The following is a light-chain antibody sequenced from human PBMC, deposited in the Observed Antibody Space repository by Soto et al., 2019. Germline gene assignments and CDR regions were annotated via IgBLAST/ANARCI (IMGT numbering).Light chain of an antibody. V-gene: IGLV1-44*01. J-gene: IGLJ1*01. Sequence: QSVLTQPPSASGTPGQRVTISCSGSRSNIGSNPVNWYQQLPGTAPKLLIDSNNQRPSGVPDRFSGSRSGTSASLAISGLQSEDEADYYCAAWDDSLYARVFGTGTKLTVL. CDR3: AAWDDSLYARV. CDR2: SNN. CDR1: RSNIGSNP.